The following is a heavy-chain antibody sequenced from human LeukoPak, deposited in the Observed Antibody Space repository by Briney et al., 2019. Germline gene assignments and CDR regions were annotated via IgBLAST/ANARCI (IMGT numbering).Heavy chain of an antibody. CDR2: IYPGDSDT. CDR1: GYSFTSYW. J-gene: IGHJ4*02. V-gene: IGHV5-51*01. Sequence: GESLKISCKGSGYSFTSYWIGWVRQMPGKGLEWMGIIYPGDSDTRYSPSFQGQVTISADKSISTAYLQWSSLKASDTAVYYCARHSEGLKWELLSFDYWGQGTLVTVSS. D-gene: IGHD1-26*01. CDR3: ARHSEGLKWELLSFDY.